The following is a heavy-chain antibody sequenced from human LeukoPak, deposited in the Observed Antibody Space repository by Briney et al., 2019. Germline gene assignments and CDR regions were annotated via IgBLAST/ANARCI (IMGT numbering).Heavy chain of an antibody. D-gene: IGHD1-20*01. J-gene: IGHJ3*01. CDR3: ARAANNSDAFDV. CDR2: IHSSTIYK. CDR1: GFTFSSYN. V-gene: IGHV3-21*01. Sequence: GGSLRLSCAASGFTFSSYNMQWDRQPPGKGLEWVSCIHSSTIYKYFADSLKGRFIISRDNTKNSLYLQMNGLRAEDTAVYYCARAANNSDAFDVWGQGTMVTVSS.